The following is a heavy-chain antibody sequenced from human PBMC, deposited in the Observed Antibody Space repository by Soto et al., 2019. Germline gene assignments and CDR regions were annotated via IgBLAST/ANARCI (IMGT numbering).Heavy chain of an antibody. V-gene: IGHV4-34*01. J-gene: IGHJ6*03. Sequence: LPETLSLTCAVYGGSFSGYYWSWIRQPPGKGLEWIGEINHSGSTNYNPPLKSRVTISVDTSKNQFSLKLSSVTAADTAVYYCARGPLYCSSTSCYLSGVWHYYYMDVWGKGTTVTVSS. CDR3: ARGPLYCSSTSCYLSGVWHYYYMDV. D-gene: IGHD2-2*01. CDR1: GGSFSGYY. CDR2: INHSGST.